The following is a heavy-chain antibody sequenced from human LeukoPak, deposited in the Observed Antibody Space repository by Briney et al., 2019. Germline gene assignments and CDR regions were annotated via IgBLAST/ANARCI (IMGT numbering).Heavy chain of an antibody. CDR2: INPNSGGT. CDR1: GYTFTGYY. Sequence: ASVKVSCKASGYTFTGYYMHWVRQAPGQGLEWMGWINPNSGGTNYAQKFQGRVTMTRGTSISTAYMELRSLRSDDTAVYYCAREEVRRAVAGYFDNWGQGTLVTVSS. CDR3: AREEVRRAVAGYFDN. J-gene: IGHJ4*02. V-gene: IGHV1-2*02. D-gene: IGHD6-19*01.